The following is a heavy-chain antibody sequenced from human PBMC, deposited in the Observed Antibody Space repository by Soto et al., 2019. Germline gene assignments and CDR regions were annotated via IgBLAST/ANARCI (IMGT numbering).Heavy chain of an antibody. CDR2: ISGSGGST. Sequence: GGSLRLSCAASGFTFSSYAMSWVRQAPGQGLEWVSAISGSGGSTYYADSGKGRFTISRDNSKNTQYLQMNSLRVEDKAGYYCAKEYRSYYDSSGYCCDYWGQGTLVTVSS. CDR3: AKEYRSYYDSSGYCCDY. CDR1: GFTFSSYA. D-gene: IGHD3-22*01. V-gene: IGHV3-23*01. J-gene: IGHJ4*02.